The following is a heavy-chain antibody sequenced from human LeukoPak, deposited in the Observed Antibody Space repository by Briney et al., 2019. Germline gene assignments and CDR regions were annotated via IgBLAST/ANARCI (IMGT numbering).Heavy chain of an antibody. D-gene: IGHD3-10*01. Sequence: SETLSLTCTVSSGSISSSSYYWGWLRQPPGKGLEWIGTIYYSGSTYYNPSLKSRVTISVDTSKNQFSLKLSSVTAADTAVYYCARHYGRHYFDYWGQGTLVTVSS. J-gene: IGHJ4*02. CDR1: SGSISSSSYY. CDR3: ARHYGRHYFDY. V-gene: IGHV4-39*01. CDR2: IYYSGST.